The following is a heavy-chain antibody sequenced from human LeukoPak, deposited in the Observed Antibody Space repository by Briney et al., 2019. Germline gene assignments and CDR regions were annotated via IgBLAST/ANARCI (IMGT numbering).Heavy chain of an antibody. CDR3: ARDPAAWDY. CDR2: IKEDGSEE. CDR1: TFTFGNYW. D-gene: IGHD6-13*01. V-gene: IGHV3-7*01. J-gene: IGHJ4*02. Sequence: GGSLRLSCAASTFTFGNYWMSWVRQAPGKGLEWVANIKEDGSEEYYVDSVKGRFTISRDNAKNSLYLQMNSLRAEDTAVYYCARDPAAWDYWGQGTLVTVSS.